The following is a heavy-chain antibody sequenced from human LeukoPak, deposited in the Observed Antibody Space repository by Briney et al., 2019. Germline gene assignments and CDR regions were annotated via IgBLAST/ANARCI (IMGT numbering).Heavy chain of an antibody. CDR1: SGSISSYY. D-gene: IGHD1-1*01. J-gene: IGHJ3*02. V-gene: IGHV4-4*09. Sequence: SETLSLTCTVSSGSISSYYWSWIRQPPGKGLEWIGYIYTSGSTNYNPSLKSRVTISVDTSKNQFSLKLSSVTAADTAVYYCARQLEPDAFDIWGQGTMVTVSS. CDR3: ARQLEPDAFDI. CDR2: IYTSGST.